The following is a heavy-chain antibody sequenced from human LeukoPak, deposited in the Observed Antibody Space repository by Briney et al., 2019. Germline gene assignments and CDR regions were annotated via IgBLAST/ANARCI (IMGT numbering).Heavy chain of an antibody. V-gene: IGHV4-38-2*01. CDR3: ARGYCSSTSCYGIDY. D-gene: IGHD2-2*01. Sequence: PSETLSLTCAVSGHSISSGYYWGWIRQPPGKGLEWIGSIFHSGGTYYNPSLKSRVTISVDTSKNQFSLKLSSVTAADTAFFYCARGYCSSTSCYGIDYWGQGTLVTVSS. CDR1: GHSISSGYY. J-gene: IGHJ4*02. CDR2: IFHSGGT.